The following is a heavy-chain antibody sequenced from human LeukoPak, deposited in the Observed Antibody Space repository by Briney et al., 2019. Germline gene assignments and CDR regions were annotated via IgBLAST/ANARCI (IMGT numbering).Heavy chain of an antibody. V-gene: IGHV4-4*07. CDR1: GGSISSYY. J-gene: IGHJ4*02. Sequence: SETLSLTCTVSGGSISSYYWSWIRQPAGKGLEWIGRIYTSGSTNYNPSLKSRVTMSVDTSKNQFSLKLSSVTAADTAVYYCARDTYYYGSGSYYDYWGQGTLVTVSS. D-gene: IGHD3-10*01. CDR3: ARDTYYYGSGSYYDY. CDR2: IYTSGST.